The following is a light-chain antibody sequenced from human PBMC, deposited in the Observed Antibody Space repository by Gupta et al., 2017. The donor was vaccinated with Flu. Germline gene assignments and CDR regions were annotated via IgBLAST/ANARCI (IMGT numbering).Light chain of an antibody. CDR3: HQRSDWPYT. V-gene: IGKV3-11*01. Sequence: EIVLTQSPTTLSLSPGERATLSCRASQSVSSYLAWYQQKPGQAPRLLNYDASNRATGIPATFRNSGSAADFTLSISSLVPEDFVVYYCHQRSDWPYTFGQGTKVEIK. CDR2: DAS. J-gene: IGKJ2*01. CDR1: QSVSSY.